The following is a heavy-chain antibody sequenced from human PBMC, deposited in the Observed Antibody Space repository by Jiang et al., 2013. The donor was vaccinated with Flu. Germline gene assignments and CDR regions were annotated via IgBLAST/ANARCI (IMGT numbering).Heavy chain of an antibody. CDR2: INHSGST. J-gene: IGHJ4*02. D-gene: IGHD3-10*01. Sequence: LLKPSETLSLTCAVYGGSFSGYYWSWIRQPPGKGLEWIGEINHSGSTNYNPSLKSRVTISVDTSKNQFSLKLSSVTAADTAVYYCARAHMVRRPFDYWGQGTLVTVSS. CDR3: ARAHMVRRPFDY. CDR1: GGSFSGYY. V-gene: IGHV4-34*01.